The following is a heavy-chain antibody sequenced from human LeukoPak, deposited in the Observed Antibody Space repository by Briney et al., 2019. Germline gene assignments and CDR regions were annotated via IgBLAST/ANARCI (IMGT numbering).Heavy chain of an antibody. CDR2: IYWNDDT. CDR1: GFSLNTSGVA. Sequence: SGPTLVKPTQTLTLTCTFSGFSLNTSGVAVGWIRQPPGKALEWLALIYWNDDTRYSPSLKNRLTITKDTSKNQVVLTMTYLDPVDTATYYCAHGYYDVWSGYYGGDCPLDARGQGTLVTVSS. D-gene: IGHD3-3*01. V-gene: IGHV2-5*01. J-gene: IGHJ5*02. CDR3: AHGYYDVWSGYYGGDCPLDA.